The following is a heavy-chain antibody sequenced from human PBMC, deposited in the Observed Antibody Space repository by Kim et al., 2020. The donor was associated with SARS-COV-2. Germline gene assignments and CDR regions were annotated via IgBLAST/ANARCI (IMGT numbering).Heavy chain of an antibody. D-gene: IGHD3-10*01. Sequence: SETLSLTCTVSGGSISSGGYYWNWIRQHPGKGLEWIGYIHYSGSTYYNPSLKSRVTISVDTSKNQFSLKLSSVTAADTAVYYCARARGYYASGSYWFDPWGQGTLVTVSS. J-gene: IGHJ5*02. CDR1: GGSISSGGYY. CDR2: IHYSGST. V-gene: IGHV4-31*03. CDR3: ARARGYYASGSYWFDP.